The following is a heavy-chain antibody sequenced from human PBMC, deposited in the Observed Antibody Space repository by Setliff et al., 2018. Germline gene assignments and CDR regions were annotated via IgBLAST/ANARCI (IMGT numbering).Heavy chain of an antibody. V-gene: IGHV3-7*03. Sequence: PGGSLRLSCVVSGFNFSNYWMSWVRQVPGKGLEWVANIKQDGREKSYADSVKGRFTISRDNGRSSLFLQMNSLRVEDTAVYYCAREPWQQLVVDYWGQGTLVTVSS. J-gene: IGHJ4*02. CDR1: GFNFSNYW. CDR2: IKQDGREK. CDR3: AREPWQQLVVDY. D-gene: IGHD6-13*01.